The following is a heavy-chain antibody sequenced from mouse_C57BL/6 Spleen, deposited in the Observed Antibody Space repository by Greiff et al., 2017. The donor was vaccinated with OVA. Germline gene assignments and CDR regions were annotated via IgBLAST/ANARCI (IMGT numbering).Heavy chain of an antibody. CDR3: ARSPYYDGSSYYFDY. D-gene: IGHD1-1*01. J-gene: IGHJ2*01. CDR1: GFTFSDYY. CDR2: INYDGSST. V-gene: IGHV5-16*01. Sequence: EVMLVESEGGLVQPGSSMKLSCTASGFTFSDYYMAWVRQVPEKGLEWVANINYDGSSTYYLDSLKSRFIISRDNAKNILYLQMSSLKSEDTATYYCARSPYYDGSSYYFDYWGQGTTLTVSS.